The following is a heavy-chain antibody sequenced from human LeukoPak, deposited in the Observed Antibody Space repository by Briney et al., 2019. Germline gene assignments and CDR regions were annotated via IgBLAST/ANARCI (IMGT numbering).Heavy chain of an antibody. CDR1: GFTFSSYG. V-gene: IGHV3-23*01. D-gene: IGHD2-8*02. Sequence: GGSLRLSCAASGFTFSSYGMSWVRQAPGKGLEWVSAISGSGGSTYYADSVKGRFTISRDNSKNTLYLQMNSLRAEDTAAYYCARESGYYYYYMDVWGKGTTVTISS. CDR3: ARESGYYYYYMDV. CDR2: ISGSGGST. J-gene: IGHJ6*03.